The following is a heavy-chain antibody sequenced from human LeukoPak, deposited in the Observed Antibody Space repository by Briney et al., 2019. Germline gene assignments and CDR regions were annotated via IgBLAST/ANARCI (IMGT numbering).Heavy chain of an antibody. CDR3: AVLSTGSWQDDY. D-gene: IGHD2-2*01. Sequence: GGSLRLSCAASGFTFTTYGLHWVRQAPGKGLEWVSGISGSGATTYYADSVNGRFTISRDNSKNTLYLQMNSLRAEGTAVYYCAVLSTGSWQDDYWGQGTLVTVSS. CDR1: GFTFTTYG. CDR2: ISGSGATT. J-gene: IGHJ4*02. V-gene: IGHV3-23*01.